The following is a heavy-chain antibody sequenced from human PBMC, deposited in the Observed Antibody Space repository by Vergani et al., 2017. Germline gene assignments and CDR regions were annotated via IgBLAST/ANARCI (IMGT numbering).Heavy chain of an antibody. CDR1: GYTFTSYG. CDR3: ARDPGDSSGYYSGPPSSRVSVIHDAFDI. Sequence: QVQLVQSGAEVKKPGASVKVSCKASGYTFTSYGISWVRQAPGQGLEWMGWISAYNGNTNYAQKLQGRVTMTTDTSTSTAYMELRSLGSDDTAVYYCARDPGDSSGYYSGPPSSRVSVIHDAFDIWGQGTMVTVSS. J-gene: IGHJ3*02. CDR2: ISAYNGNT. D-gene: IGHD3-22*01. V-gene: IGHV1-18*04.